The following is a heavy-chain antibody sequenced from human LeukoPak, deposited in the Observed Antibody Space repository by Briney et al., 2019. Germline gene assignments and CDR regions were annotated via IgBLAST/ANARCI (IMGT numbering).Heavy chain of an antibody. CDR1: GYTFSTYW. Sequence: PGESLKISCKGSGYTFSTYWIGWVRQTPGKGLEWMGLIYPDDSDTKYSPSFRGQVTISVDRSIRTAYLRWSSLRASDTAMCYCVRRDSSSWYHFDYWGQGTRVTVSS. CDR2: IYPDDSDT. V-gene: IGHV5-51*01. D-gene: IGHD3-22*01. J-gene: IGHJ4*02. CDR3: VRRDSSSWYHFDY.